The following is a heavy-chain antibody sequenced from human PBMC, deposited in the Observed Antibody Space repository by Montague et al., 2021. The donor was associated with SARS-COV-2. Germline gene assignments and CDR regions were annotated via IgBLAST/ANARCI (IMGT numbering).Heavy chain of an antibody. D-gene: IGHD3-10*01. CDR1: GTSFSGYY. J-gene: IGHJ6*03. CDR3: ARLRDGVVPSPILGVGPYYSSYYMDV. Sequence: SETLSLTCAVHGTSFSGYYWNWIRQPPGKGLEWIGEINHGGSTKYSSSLKSRLTISADTSKNQFSLKLTSVAAADTAVYYCARLRDGVVPSPILGVGPYYSSYYMDVWGRGTTVTVSS. V-gene: IGHV4-34*01. CDR2: INHGGST.